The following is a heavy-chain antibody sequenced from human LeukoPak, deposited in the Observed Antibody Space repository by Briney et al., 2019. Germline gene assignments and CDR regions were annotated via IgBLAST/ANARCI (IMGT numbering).Heavy chain of an antibody. V-gene: IGHV3-23*01. CDR1: GFTVSSNY. D-gene: IGHD3-3*01. CDR3: ARGRNYDFWSGYFDY. CDR2: ISGSGGST. J-gene: IGHJ4*02. Sequence: GGSLRLSCAASGFTVSSNYMSWVRQAPGKGLEWVSAISGSGGSTYYADSVKGRFTISRDNSKNTLYLQMNSLRAEDTAVYYCARGRNYDFWSGYFDYWGQGTLVTVSS.